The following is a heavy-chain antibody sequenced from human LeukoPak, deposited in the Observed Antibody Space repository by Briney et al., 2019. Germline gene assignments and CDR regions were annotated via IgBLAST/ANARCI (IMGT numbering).Heavy chain of an antibody. J-gene: IGHJ4*02. CDR3: AKDGYSSGWPFDY. CDR2: ISYDGSNK. CDR1: GFTFSSYG. D-gene: IGHD6-19*01. Sequence: GGSLRLSCAASGFTFSSYGMPWVRQAPGKGLEWVALISYDGSNKYYADSVKGRFTISRDNSKNTLYLQMNSLRAEDTAVYYCAKDGYSSGWPFDYWGQGTLVTVSS. V-gene: IGHV3-30*18.